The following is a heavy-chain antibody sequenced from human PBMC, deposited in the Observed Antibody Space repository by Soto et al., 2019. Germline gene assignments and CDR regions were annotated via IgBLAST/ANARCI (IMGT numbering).Heavy chain of an antibody. J-gene: IGHJ2*01. CDR2: IYYSGST. Sequence: SETLSLTCTVSGGSISSYYWSWIRQPPGKGLEWIGYIYYSGSTNYNPSLKSRVTISVDTSKNQFSLKLSSVTAADTAVYYCARARDLYNWNWYFDLWGRGTLVTVSS. CDR3: ARARDLYNWNWYFDL. D-gene: IGHD1-20*01. CDR1: GGSISSYY. V-gene: IGHV4-59*01.